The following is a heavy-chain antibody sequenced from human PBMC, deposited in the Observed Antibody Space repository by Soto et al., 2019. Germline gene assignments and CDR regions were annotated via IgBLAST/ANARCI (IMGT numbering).Heavy chain of an antibody. CDR3: ARDRTLYDSSGYYSYYFDY. CDR2: IKQDGSEK. CDR1: GLTFSSYW. Sequence: GGSLRLSCAASGLTFSSYWMSWVRQAPGKGLEWVANIKQDGSEKYYVDSVKGRFTISRDNAKNSLYLQMNSLRAEDTAVYYCARDRTLYDSSGYYSYYFDYWGQGTLVTVSS. J-gene: IGHJ4*02. D-gene: IGHD3-22*01. V-gene: IGHV3-7*05.